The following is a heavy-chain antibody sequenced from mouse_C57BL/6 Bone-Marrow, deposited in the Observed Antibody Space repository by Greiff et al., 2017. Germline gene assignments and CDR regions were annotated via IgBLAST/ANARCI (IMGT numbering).Heavy chain of an antibody. CDR1: GYTFTNYW. Sequence: QVQLQQSGAELVRPGTSVKMSCKASGYTFTNYWIGWAKQRPGHGLEWIGDIYPGGGYTNYTEKFKGKATLTADKSSSTAYMELRSLTSEDSAVYYCTKGFAYWGQGTLVTVSA. CDR2: IYPGGGYT. V-gene: IGHV1-63*01. CDR3: TKGFAY. J-gene: IGHJ3*01.